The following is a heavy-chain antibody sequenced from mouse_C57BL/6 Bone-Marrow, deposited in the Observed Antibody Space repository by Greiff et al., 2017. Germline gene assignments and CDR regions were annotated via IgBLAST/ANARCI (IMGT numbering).Heavy chain of an antibody. CDR1: GYSFTGYY. D-gene: IGHD1-1*01. CDR2: INPSTGGT. V-gene: IGHV1-42*01. J-gene: IGHJ1*03. CDR3: ASYYYGSSHFYWYFDV. Sequence: EVQLQQSGPELVKPGASVKISCKASGYSFTGYYMNWVKQSPEKSLEWIGEINPSTGGTTYNQKFKAKATLTVDKSSSTAYMQLKSLTSEDSAVYYCASYYYGSSHFYWYFDVWGTGTTVTVSS.